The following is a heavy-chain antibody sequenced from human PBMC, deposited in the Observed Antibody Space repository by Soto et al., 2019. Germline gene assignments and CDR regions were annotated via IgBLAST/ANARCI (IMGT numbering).Heavy chain of an antibody. CDR1: GFTFSSYG. V-gene: IGHV3-33*06. CDR2: IWYDGSNK. CDR3: AKGSRGHCTGVTCYPFDY. D-gene: IGHD2-8*02. Sequence: QVQLVESGGGVVQPGRSLRLSCAASGFTFSSYGMHWVRQAPGKGLEWVAVIWYDGSNKYYADSVKGRFTISRDNSKNTLYLQMSSLRAEDTAVYYCAKGSRGHCTGVTCYPFDYWGQGTLVIVSS. J-gene: IGHJ4*02.